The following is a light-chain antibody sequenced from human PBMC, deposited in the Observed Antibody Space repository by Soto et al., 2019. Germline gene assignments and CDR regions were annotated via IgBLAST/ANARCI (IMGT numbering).Light chain of an antibody. Sequence: DIQMTQSPSCLSASVGDRCTITCRASQVIRHDLGWYHKKQGKAPKRLIYSASSLESGVPSRLRGSGYGTELSITISSMQTEDFETYYCLQYNTYPRTFGHGTKVDIK. CDR2: SAS. CDR3: LQYNTYPRT. J-gene: IGKJ1*01. CDR1: QVIRHD. V-gene: IGKV1-17*01.